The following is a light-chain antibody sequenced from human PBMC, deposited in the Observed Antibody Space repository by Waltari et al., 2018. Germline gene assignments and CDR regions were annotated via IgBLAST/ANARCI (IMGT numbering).Light chain of an antibody. CDR3: CSYADTYTAV. CDR2: DVT. V-gene: IGLV2-11*01. Sequence: QSALTQPRSVSGSPGQSVTISCTGTSSDVGGYYYVSWYQQHPGKAPKLILYDVTPRPARVPGRFSGSKSGNTASLTISGLQAEDEADYYCCSYADTYTAVFGGGTKVTVL. J-gene: IGLJ3*02. CDR1: SSDVGGYYY.